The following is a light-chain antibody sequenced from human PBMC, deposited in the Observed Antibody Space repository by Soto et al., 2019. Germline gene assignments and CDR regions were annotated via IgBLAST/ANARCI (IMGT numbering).Light chain of an antibody. J-gene: IGKJ1*01. CDR2: GAS. CDR3: QQYNNLPRT. Sequence: EIVMTQSPATLSVSPGERATLSCRASQSVSNNLAWYQQKPGQAPRLLIYGASTRATGIPARFSGSGSGTDLTLTISSLQSEDFAVYYCQQYNNLPRTFGHGTKVEIK. CDR1: QSVSNN. V-gene: IGKV3-15*01.